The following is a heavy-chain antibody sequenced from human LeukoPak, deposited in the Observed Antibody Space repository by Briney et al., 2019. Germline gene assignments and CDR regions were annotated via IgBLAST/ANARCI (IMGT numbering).Heavy chain of an antibody. CDR2: ISSSSSYT. Sequence: GGSLRLSCAASGFTFSDYYMSWIRQAPGKGLEWASYISSSSSYTNYADSVKGRFTISRDNAKNSLYLQMNSLRAEDTAVYYCAKLSYYASTPRLKPNFDYWGQGTLVTVSS. D-gene: IGHD3-10*01. CDR1: GFTFSDYY. V-gene: IGHV3-11*06. J-gene: IGHJ4*02. CDR3: AKLSYYASTPRLKPNFDY.